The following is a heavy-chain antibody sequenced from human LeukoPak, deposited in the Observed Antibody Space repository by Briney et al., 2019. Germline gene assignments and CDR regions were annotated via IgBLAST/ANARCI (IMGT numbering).Heavy chain of an antibody. CDR1: VDTLRDDA. D-gene: IGHD2-2*01. V-gene: IGHV1-18*01. CDR3: ASVECSSTTCYDDY. CDR2: INVYNGYT. Sequence: ASVWVSCKTSVDTLRDDAISTVRQAPGQGLERMGWINVYNGYTNYARNFQGRVTMTTDTSTSTAYMEVRSLRSDDTAVCYCASVECSSTTCYDDYWGQGTLVIVSS. J-gene: IGHJ4*02.